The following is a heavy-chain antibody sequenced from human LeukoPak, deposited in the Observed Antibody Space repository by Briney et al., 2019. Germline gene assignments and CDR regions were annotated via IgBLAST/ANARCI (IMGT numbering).Heavy chain of an antibody. Sequence: PGGSLRLSCAASGFTFSSYAMSWVRQAPGKGLEWVSSISSSSSYIYYADSVKGRFTISRDNAKNSLYLQMNSLSAEDTAVYYCARDPGMYYDILTGRYYFDYWGQGTLVTVSS. V-gene: IGHV3-21*01. CDR3: ARDPGMYYDILTGRYYFDY. D-gene: IGHD3-9*01. CDR1: GFTFSSYA. CDR2: ISSSSSYI. J-gene: IGHJ4*02.